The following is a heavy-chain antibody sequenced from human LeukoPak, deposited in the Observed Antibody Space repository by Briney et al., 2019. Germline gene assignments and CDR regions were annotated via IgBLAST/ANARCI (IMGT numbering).Heavy chain of an antibody. D-gene: IGHD6-19*01. CDR2: IYYRGST. CDR1: GGSISSYY. V-gene: IGHV4-59*08. CDR3: ARFLGQPSSGEFDY. Sequence: SETLSLTCTVSGGSISSYYWSWIRQPPGKGLEWIGYIYYRGSTNYNPSLKSRVTISVDTSKNQFSLKLSSVTAADTAVYYCARFLGQPSSGEFDYWGQGTLVTVSS. J-gene: IGHJ4*02.